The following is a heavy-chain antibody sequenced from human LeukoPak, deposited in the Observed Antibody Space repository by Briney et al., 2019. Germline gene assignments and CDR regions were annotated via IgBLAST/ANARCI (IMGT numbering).Heavy chain of an antibody. CDR1: GFIFSSYW. D-gene: IGHD3-22*01. CDR2: IKQDGSEK. V-gene: IGHV3-7*01. J-gene: IGHJ4*02. CDR3: ARDMGDSSGYYSGVDY. Sequence: GGSLRLSCAASGFIFSSYWMSWMRQAPGKGLEWVANIKQDGSEKYYVDSVKGRFTISRDNAKNSLYLQMNSLRVEDTAVYYCARDMGDSSGYYSGVDYWGQGTLVTVSS.